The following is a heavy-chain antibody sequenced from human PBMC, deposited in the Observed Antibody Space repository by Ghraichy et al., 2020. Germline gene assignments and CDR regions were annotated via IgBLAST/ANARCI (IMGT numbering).Heavy chain of an antibody. V-gene: IGHV3-7*01. J-gene: IGHJ4*02. CDR1: GFTFSAQW. CDR2: VKEHGSLK. Sequence: GGSLRLSCAASGFTFSAQWMSWVRQAPGKGLEWVAIVKEHGSLKYYVDSVKGRFAISRDDATSSLYLQMKSLRAEDTAMYYCATGRGDYWGQGTLVIVSS. D-gene: IGHD3-10*01. CDR3: ATGRGDY.